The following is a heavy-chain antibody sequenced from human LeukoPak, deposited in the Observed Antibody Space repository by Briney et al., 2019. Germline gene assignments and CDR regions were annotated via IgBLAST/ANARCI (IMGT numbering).Heavy chain of an antibody. Sequence: GGSLRLSCAASGFTFDDYAMSWVRQAPGKGLEWVSGISGSGGSTYYADSVKGRFTISRDNSKNTLYLQMNSLRAEDTAVYYCAKVVRGVIIELFDYWGQGTLVTVSS. CDR2: ISGSGGST. V-gene: IGHV3-23*01. CDR3: AKVVRGVIIELFDY. D-gene: IGHD3-10*01. CDR1: GFTFDDYA. J-gene: IGHJ4*02.